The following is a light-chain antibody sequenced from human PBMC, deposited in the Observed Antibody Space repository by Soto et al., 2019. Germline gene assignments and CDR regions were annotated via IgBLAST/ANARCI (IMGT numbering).Light chain of an antibody. CDR2: GAS. J-gene: IGKJ2*01. V-gene: IGKV3-15*01. CDR1: QSIRSD. CDR3: QQYNNWTS. Sequence: EIVMTQSPATLSVSPGERATLSCRASQSIRSDLAWYQQRPGQAPRLLIYGASTRATGIPARFSGSGSGTEFTLNISSLQSEDFAVYYCQQYNNWTSFGQGTKLEIK.